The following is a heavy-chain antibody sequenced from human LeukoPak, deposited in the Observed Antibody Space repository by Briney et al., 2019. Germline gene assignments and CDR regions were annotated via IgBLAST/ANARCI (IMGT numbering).Heavy chain of an antibody. Sequence: SETLSLTCTVSGGSISSSSHYWGWIRQPPGKGLEWIGSMFYSGGTYYNPSLKSRVTISIDTSKNQFSLKLSSVTAADTAVYYCARADIAVAGNDYWGQGTLVTVSS. CDR1: GGSISSSSHY. CDR2: MFYSGGT. CDR3: ARADIAVAGNDY. D-gene: IGHD6-19*01. V-gene: IGHV4-39*01. J-gene: IGHJ4*02.